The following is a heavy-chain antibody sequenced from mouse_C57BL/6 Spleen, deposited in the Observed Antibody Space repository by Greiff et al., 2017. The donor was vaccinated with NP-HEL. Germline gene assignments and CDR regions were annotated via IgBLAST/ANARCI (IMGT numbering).Heavy chain of an antibody. CDR2: IRNKANNHAT. Sequence: EVMLVESGGGLVQPGGSMKLSCAASGFTFSDAWMDWVRQSPEKGLEWVAEIRNKANNHATYYAESVKGRFTISRDDSKSSVYLQMNSLRAEDTGIYYCTRTTVVATGGLYFDYWGQGTTLTVSS. D-gene: IGHD1-1*01. CDR1: GFTFSDAW. V-gene: IGHV6-6*01. J-gene: IGHJ2*01. CDR3: TRTTVVATGGLYFDY.